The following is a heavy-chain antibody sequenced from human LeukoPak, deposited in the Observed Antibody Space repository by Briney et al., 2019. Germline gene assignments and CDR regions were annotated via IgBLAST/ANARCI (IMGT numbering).Heavy chain of an antibody. V-gene: IGHV3-21*01. CDR1: GFTFSSYS. Sequence: GGSLRLSCAASGFTFSSYSMNWVRQAPGKGLEWVSSISSSSSYIYYADSVKGRFTISRDNAKKSLYLQVNSLRAEDTAVYYCARDLGDWDRFDYWGQGTLVTVSS. CDR3: ARDLGDWDRFDY. CDR2: ISSSSSYI. J-gene: IGHJ4*02. D-gene: IGHD1-26*01.